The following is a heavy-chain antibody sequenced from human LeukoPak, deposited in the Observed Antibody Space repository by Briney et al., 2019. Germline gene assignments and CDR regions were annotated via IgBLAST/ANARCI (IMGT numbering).Heavy chain of an antibody. CDR3: ARLYSSSFGFWFDP. J-gene: IGHJ5*02. CDR2: IGISSGNT. D-gene: IGHD6-6*01. CDR1: GFPFIEYS. Sequence: GGSLRLSCTASGFPFIEYSMNWVRQAPGKGLEWISYIGISSGNTKYADSVKGRFTISRDNAKNSLYLQMNSLRAEDTAVYYCARLYSSSFGFWFDPWGQGTLVTVSS. V-gene: IGHV3-48*04.